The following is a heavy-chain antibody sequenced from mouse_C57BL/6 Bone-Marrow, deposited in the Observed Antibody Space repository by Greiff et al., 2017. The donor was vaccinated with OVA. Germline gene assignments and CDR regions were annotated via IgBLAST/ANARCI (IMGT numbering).Heavy chain of an antibody. CDR3: ARSGYDYDGGDYAMDY. V-gene: IGHV1-81*01. CDR2: IYPRSGNT. J-gene: IGHJ4*01. Sequence: QVQLQQSGAKLARPGASVKLSCKASGYTFTSYGISWVKQRTGQGLEWIGEIYPRSGNTYYNEKFKGKATLTADKSSSTAYMELRSLTSEDSAVYFCARSGYDYDGGDYAMDYWGQGTSVTVSS. D-gene: IGHD2-4*01. CDR1: GYTFTSYG.